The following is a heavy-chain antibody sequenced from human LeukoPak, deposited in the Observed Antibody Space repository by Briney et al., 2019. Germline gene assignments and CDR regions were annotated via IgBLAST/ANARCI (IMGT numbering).Heavy chain of an antibody. V-gene: IGHV4-59*01. Sequence: PSETLSLTCTVSGGSISSYYWSWIRQPPGKGLEWTGYIYYSGSTNYNPSLKSRVTISVDTSKNQFSLKLSSVTAADTAVYYCAREGADYWYFDLWGRGTLVTVSS. CDR2: IYYSGST. CDR1: GGSISSYY. CDR3: AREGADYWYFDL. J-gene: IGHJ2*01.